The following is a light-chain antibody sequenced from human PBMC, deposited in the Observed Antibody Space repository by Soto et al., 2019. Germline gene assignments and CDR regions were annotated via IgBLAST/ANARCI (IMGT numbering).Light chain of an antibody. V-gene: IGKV3-20*01. Sequence: NVLTQSPGTLSLTQGQRPTLSCSPTQSVSASYLAWYPTKPGQAPRLLIYGASRRATGIPDRFSGSGPGTDFTLTIRRLEPEDFAVYYCQQYSSSPRVTFGQGTRLEI. J-gene: IGKJ5*01. CDR3: QQYSSSPRVT. CDR1: QSVSASY. CDR2: GAS.